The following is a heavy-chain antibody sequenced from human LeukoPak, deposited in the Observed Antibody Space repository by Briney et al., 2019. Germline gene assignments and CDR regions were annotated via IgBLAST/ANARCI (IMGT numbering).Heavy chain of an antibody. CDR3: ARHYDILTTAGVGF. V-gene: IGHV3-21*01. CDR1: GFTVSSSY. Sequence: GGSLRLSCAVSGFTVSSSYMSWVRQAPGKGLEWLSSITNSSTYTYYADSVKGRFTISRDNAKNSLYLQMNSLRAEDTAVYYCARHYDILTTAGVGFWGQGTLLTVSS. J-gene: IGHJ4*02. D-gene: IGHD3-9*01. CDR2: ITNSSTYT.